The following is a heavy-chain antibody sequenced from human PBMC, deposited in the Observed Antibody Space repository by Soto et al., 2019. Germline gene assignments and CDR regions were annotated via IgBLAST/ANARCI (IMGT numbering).Heavy chain of an antibody. CDR1: GYTFTSYG. CDR2: ISAYNGNT. CDR3: ARDSPMVRGEELDY. Sequence: ASVKVSCKASGYTFTSYGISWVRQAPGQGLEWMGWISAYNGNTNYAQNLQGRVTMTTDTSTSTVYMELSSLRSEDTAVYFCARDSPMVRGEELDYWGQGTLVTVSS. J-gene: IGHJ4*02. V-gene: IGHV1-18*01. D-gene: IGHD3-10*01.